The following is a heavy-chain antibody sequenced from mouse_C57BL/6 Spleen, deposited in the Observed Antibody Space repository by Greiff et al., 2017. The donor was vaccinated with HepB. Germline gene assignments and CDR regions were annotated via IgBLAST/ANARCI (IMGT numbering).Heavy chain of an antibody. CDR1: GYAFSSSW. D-gene: IGHD1-1*01. CDR2: IYPGDGDT. Sequence: QVQLKQSGPELVKPGASVKISCKASGYAFSSSWMNWVKQRPGKGLEWIGRIYPGDGDTNYNGKFKGKATLTADKSSSTAYMQLSSLTSEDSAVYFCARWRTTVVGGGLDYWGQGTTLTVSS. J-gene: IGHJ2*01. V-gene: IGHV1-82*01. CDR3: ARWRTTVVGGGLDY.